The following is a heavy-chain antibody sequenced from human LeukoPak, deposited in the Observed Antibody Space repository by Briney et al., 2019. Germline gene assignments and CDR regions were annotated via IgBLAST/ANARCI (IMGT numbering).Heavy chain of an antibody. D-gene: IGHD5-18*01. CDR3: AKHGGYSYGGGYYFDY. CDR2: INGGGGGT. CDR1: GFTFSTYA. Sequence: GGSLRLSCAASGFTFSTYAMSWVRQAPGKGLEWVSSINGGGGGTYYADSVKGRFTISRDNSKNTLYLQMNSLRAEDTAVYYCAKHGGYSYGGGYYFDYWGQGTLVTVSS. V-gene: IGHV3-23*01. J-gene: IGHJ4*02.